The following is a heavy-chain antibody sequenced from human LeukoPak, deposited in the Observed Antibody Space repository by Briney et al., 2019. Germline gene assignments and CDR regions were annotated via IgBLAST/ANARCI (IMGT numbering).Heavy chain of an antibody. CDR1: GFTFSDYY. CDR2: ISSSSDYT. D-gene: IGHD3-16*01. J-gene: IGHJ4*02. CDR3: ARGGGSNYFDH. Sequence: GGSLILSCAASGFTFSDYYMSWIRQAPGKGLEWVSYISSSSDYTNYADSVKGRFTISRDNAKNSLYLQVNSLRAEDTAVYYCARGGGSNYFDHWGQGTLVTVSS. V-gene: IGHV3-11*05.